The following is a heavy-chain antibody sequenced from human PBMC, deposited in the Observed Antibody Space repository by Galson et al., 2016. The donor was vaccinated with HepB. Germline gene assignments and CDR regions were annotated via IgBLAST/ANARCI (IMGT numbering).Heavy chain of an antibody. CDR3: ARHRTYGDSPAAFEI. V-gene: IGHV4-39*01. CDR1: GASLNRNAYY. CDR2: IYYSGNT. D-gene: IGHD2-21*02. Sequence: SETLSLTCTVPGASLNRNAYYWDWFRQPPGKGLEWIGTIYYSGNTYYNPSLKSRVTITVDTSKNQFSLTLSSVTAADTAVYYCARHRTYGDSPAAFEIWGQGTMVTVSS. J-gene: IGHJ3*02.